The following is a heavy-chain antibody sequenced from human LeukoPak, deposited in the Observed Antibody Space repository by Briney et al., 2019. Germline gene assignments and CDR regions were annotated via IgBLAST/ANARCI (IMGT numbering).Heavy chain of an antibody. J-gene: IGHJ4*02. V-gene: IGHV4-34*01. Sequence: SETLSLTCAVYGGSFSGYYWSWIRQPPGKGREWIGEINHSGSTNYNPSLKSRVTISVDTSKNQFSLKLSSVTAADTAVYYCARGPRGRGSTSWGQGTLVTVSS. D-gene: IGHD2-2*01. CDR2: INHSGST. CDR3: ARGPRGRGSTS. CDR1: GGSFSGYY.